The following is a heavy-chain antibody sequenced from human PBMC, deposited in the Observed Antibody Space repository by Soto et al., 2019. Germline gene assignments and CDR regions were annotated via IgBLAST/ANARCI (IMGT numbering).Heavy chain of an antibody. D-gene: IGHD2-2*01. CDR3: VKGDGSIVPRHFDC. J-gene: IGHJ4*02. Sequence: GGSLRLSCAASGFTFSDYAMSWVRQAPGKGLEWVSAISSGGVSPYYADSVKGRFTISRNNSQSTLFLQMNSLRAGDAAVYYCVKGDGSIVPRHFDCWGQGTMVTV. V-gene: IGHV3-23*01. CDR2: ISSGGVSP. CDR1: GFTFSDYA.